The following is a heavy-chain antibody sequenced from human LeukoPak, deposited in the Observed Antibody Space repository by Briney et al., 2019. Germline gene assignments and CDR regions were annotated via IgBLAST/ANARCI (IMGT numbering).Heavy chain of an antibody. J-gene: IGHJ6*02. CDR1: GYTFTGYY. V-gene: IGHV1-8*02. CDR2: INPNSGNT. D-gene: IGHD6-6*01. Sequence: GASVKVSCKASGYTFTGYYMHWVRQAPGQGLEWMGWINPNSGNTGYAQKFQGRVTMTRNTSISTAYMELSSLRSEDTAVYYCARGLIAARYYYYGMDVWGQGTTVTVSS. CDR3: ARGLIAARYYYYGMDV.